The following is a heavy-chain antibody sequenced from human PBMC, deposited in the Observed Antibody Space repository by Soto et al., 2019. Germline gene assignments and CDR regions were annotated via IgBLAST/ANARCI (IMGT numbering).Heavy chain of an antibody. CDR2: IYYSGST. D-gene: IGHD2-2*01. J-gene: IGHJ4*02. V-gene: IGHV4-39*01. CDR1: GGSISSSSYY. Sequence: QLQLQESGPGLVKPSETLSLTCTVSGGSISSSSYYWGWIRQPPGKGLEWIGSIYYSGSTYYNPSLKSRVTIAVDTSKNQFALKLSSGTAADTAVYYCARQRYCSSTSCYHFDYLGPGTLVTVSS. CDR3: ARQRYCSSTSCYHFDY.